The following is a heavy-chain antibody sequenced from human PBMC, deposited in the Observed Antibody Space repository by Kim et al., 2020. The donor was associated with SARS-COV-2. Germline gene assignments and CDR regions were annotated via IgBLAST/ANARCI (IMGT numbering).Heavy chain of an antibody. V-gene: IGHV3-23*01. CDR3: AKDDGSSWYGYYYGMDV. Sequence: VKGRFTISRDNSKNTLYLQMNSLRAEDTAVYYCAKDDGSSWYGYYYGMDVWGQGTTVTVSS. J-gene: IGHJ6*02. D-gene: IGHD6-13*01.